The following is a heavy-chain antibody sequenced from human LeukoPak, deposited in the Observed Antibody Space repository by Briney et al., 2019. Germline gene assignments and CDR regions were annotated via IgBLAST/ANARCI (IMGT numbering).Heavy chain of an antibody. J-gene: IGHJ4*02. CDR1: GGSFSGYY. V-gene: IGHV4-34*01. CDR3: ARSLSSGYDAYY. Sequence: SETLSLTCAVSGGSFSGYYWTWIRQPPGKGLEWIGEINHSGSTNYNPSLKSRVTISVDTSKNQFSLKLSSVTAADTAVYYCARSLSSGYDAYYWGQGTLVTVSS. D-gene: IGHD5-12*01. CDR2: INHSGST.